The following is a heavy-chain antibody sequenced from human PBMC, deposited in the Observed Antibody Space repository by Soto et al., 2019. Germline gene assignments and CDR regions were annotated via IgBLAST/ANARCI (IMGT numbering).Heavy chain of an antibody. D-gene: IGHD6-6*01. J-gene: IGHJ4*02. V-gene: IGHV3-23*01. CDR1: GFTFSSYA. CDR3: AKDILGSRSSKEDY. Sequence: GGSLRLSCAASGFTFSSYAMSWVRQAPGKGLEWVSAISGSGGSTYYADSVKGRFTISRDNSKNTLYLQMNSLGAEDTAVYYCAKDILGSRSSKEDYWGQGTLVTVYS. CDR2: ISGSGGST.